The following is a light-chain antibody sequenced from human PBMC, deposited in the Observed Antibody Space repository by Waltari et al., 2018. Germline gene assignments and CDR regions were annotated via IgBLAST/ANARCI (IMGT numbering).Light chain of an antibody. V-gene: IGLV2-14*01. CDR3: SSYTSSSTGV. Sequence: QSALTQPASVSGSPGQSITISCTGTSSYVGCYNYVAWYQQHPGKAPKLMIYDVSNRPSGVSNRFSGSKSGNTASLTISGLQAEDEADYYCSSYTSSSTGVFGGGTKLTVL. CDR2: DVS. J-gene: IGLJ2*01. CDR1: SSYVGCYNY.